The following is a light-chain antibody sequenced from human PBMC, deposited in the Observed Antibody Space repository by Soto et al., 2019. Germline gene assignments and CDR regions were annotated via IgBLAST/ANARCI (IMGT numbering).Light chain of an antibody. V-gene: IGKV3-15*01. CDR2: GAS. Sequence: EIVMTQSPATLSVSPWERATLSCRASQSVSSNLAWYQQKPGQAPRLLIYGASTRATGIPARFSGSGSGTEFTLTISSLQSEDFAVYYCQQYGSSGTFGQGTKVDI. CDR1: QSVSSN. CDR3: QQYGSSGT. J-gene: IGKJ1*01.